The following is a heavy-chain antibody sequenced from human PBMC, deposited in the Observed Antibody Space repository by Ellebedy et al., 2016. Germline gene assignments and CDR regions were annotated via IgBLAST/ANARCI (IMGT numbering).Heavy chain of an antibody. CDR1: GSTFSTYW. CDR3: ARDSSPYSSGWLDAFDV. Sequence: GESRKISCAASGSTFSTYWMTWVRQAPGKGLEWVANIKQDGSEKYYVDSVKGRFTISRDNAKNSLYLQMNSLRAEDTALYYCARDSSPYSSGWLDAFDVWGQGTMVTVSS. V-gene: IGHV3-7*01. D-gene: IGHD6-19*01. J-gene: IGHJ3*01. CDR2: IKQDGSEK.